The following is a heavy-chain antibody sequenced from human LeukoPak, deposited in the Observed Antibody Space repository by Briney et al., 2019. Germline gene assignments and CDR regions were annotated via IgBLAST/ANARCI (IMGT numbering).Heavy chain of an antibody. CDR2: IYHSGSI. J-gene: IGHJ4*02. Sequence: PSETLSLTCAVSGYSISSGYYWGWIRQPPGKGLEWIGSIYHSGSIYYNPSLKSRVTISVDTSKNQFSLKLSSVTAADTAVYYCARDSYYYDSSGYNAFDYWGQGTLVTVSS. CDR1: GYSISSGYY. D-gene: IGHD3-22*01. V-gene: IGHV4-38-2*02. CDR3: ARDSYYYDSSGYNAFDY.